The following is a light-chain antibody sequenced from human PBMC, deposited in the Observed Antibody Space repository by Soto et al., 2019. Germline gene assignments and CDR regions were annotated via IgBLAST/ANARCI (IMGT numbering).Light chain of an antibody. J-gene: IGKJ5*01. CDR3: QQYENLPT. CDR2: XAS. V-gene: IGKV1-33*01. CDR1: QELXNY. Sequence: IRLTQSASSLSASVGDSVTITCQASQELXNYLNWYQGKPGRAPKTLSYXASNLEAGVPSRFRGSGSGTDFTFTISRLQPEDMATYYCQQYENLPTFGQGTRLEIK.